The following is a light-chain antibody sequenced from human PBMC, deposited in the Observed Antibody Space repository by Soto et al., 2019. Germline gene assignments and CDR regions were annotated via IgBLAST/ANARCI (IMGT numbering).Light chain of an antibody. J-gene: IGKJ4*01. Sequence: EIVLMQSPGTLSLSPGERATLSCRASQSVSSSYLAWYQQKPGQAPRLLIYGASSRATGIPDRFSGSGSGTDFTLTISRLEPEDFAVYYCQQYGSSPPITFGGGTKVDIK. CDR2: GAS. V-gene: IGKV3-20*01. CDR1: QSVSSSY. CDR3: QQYGSSPPIT.